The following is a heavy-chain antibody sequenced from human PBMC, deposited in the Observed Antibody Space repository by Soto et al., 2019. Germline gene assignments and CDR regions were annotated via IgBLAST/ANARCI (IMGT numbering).Heavy chain of an antibody. D-gene: IGHD3-22*01. CDR2: IYYSGST. CDR3: ARDPYYYDSSGYPY. CDR1: GGSIGSGGYY. Sequence: TSETLSLTCTVSGGSIGSGGYYWSWIRQHPGKGLEWIGYIYYSGSTYYNPSLKSRVTISVDTSKNQFSLKLSSVTAADTAVYYCARDPYYYDSSGYPYWGQGTLVTVPQ. V-gene: IGHV4-31*03. J-gene: IGHJ4*02.